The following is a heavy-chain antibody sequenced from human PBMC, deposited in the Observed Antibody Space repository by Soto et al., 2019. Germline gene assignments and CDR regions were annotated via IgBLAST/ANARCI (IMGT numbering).Heavy chain of an antibody. Sequence: ASETLSLTCTVSGGSISSSSYYWGWIRQPPGKGLEWIGSIYYSGSTYYNPSLKSRVTISVDTSKNQFSLKLSSVTAADTAVYYCARGRGEDLWPNPPHFDYWGQGTLVTVSS. J-gene: IGHJ4*02. D-gene: IGHD3-3*01. CDR1: GGSISSSSYY. CDR3: ARGRGEDLWPNPPHFDY. V-gene: IGHV4-39*01. CDR2: IYYSGST.